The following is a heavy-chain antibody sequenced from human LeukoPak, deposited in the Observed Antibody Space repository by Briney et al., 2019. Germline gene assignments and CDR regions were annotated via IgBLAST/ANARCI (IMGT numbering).Heavy chain of an antibody. J-gene: IGHJ3*02. CDR2: ISGSGGST. CDR1: GFTFSSYA. D-gene: IGHD2-2*02. CDR3: AKDRRDCSSTSCYTLLGAFDI. Sequence: GGSLRLSCAASGFTFSSYAMSWVRQAPGKGLEWVSDISGSGGSTYYADSVKGRFTISRDNTNKTLYLQKNTQRAEDTAVYYCAKDRRDCSSTSCYTLLGAFDIWGPGTMVTASS. V-gene: IGHV3-23*01.